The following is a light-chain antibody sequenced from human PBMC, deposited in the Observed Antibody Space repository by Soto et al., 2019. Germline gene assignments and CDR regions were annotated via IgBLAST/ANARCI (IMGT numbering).Light chain of an antibody. CDR3: QQRSKWPLT. J-gene: IGKJ1*01. CDR2: DAS. V-gene: IGKV3-11*01. Sequence: EFVLPKTPATLSVSPGEGVTLSCRASQGIASYLAWYQQKPGQAPRLLIYDASNRATGIPARFSGSGSGTDFTLTISSLEPEDFAVYYCQQRSKWPLTFGQGTKVDIK. CDR1: QGIASY.